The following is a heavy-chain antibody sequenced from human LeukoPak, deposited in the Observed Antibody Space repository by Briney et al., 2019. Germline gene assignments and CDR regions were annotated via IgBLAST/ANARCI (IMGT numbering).Heavy chain of an antibody. CDR1: GFTFSSYA. Sequence: PGGSLRLSCAASGFTFSSYAMSWVRQAPGKGLEWVSAISGSGGSTYYADSVKGRLTISRDNSKNTLYLQMKSLRAEDTAVYYCAKGRGCTNVVCYMDYWGPGNLVTVSP. CDR2: ISGSGGST. J-gene: IGHJ4*02. V-gene: IGHV3-23*01. D-gene: IGHD2-8*01. CDR3: AKGRGCTNVVCYMDY.